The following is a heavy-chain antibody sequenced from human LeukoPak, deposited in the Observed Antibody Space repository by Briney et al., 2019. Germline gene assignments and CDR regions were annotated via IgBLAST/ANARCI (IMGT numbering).Heavy chain of an antibody. Sequence: PGGSLRLSCAASGFTFSSYWMHWVRQAPGKGLVWVSRTNSDGSSTSYADSVKGRFTISRDNAKNTVYLQMNSLRAEDTAVYYCAGYYDSSGYYRNQAFDIWGQGTMVTVSS. V-gene: IGHV3-74*01. CDR2: TNSDGSST. CDR3: AGYYDSSGYYRNQAFDI. J-gene: IGHJ3*02. D-gene: IGHD3-22*01. CDR1: GFTFSSYW.